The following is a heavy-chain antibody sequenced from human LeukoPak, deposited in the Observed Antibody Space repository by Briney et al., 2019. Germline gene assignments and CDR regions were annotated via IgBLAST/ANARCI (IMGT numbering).Heavy chain of an antibody. CDR2: IIPIFGTA. V-gene: IGHV1-69*05. Sequence: GSSVKVSCKASGGTFSSYAISWVRQAPGQGLEWMGGIIPIFGTANYAQKFQGRATITTDESTSTAYMELSSLRSEDTAVYYCARSIAAHPLRYYYYYMDVWGKGTTVTVSS. CDR3: ARSIAAHPLRYYYYYMDV. D-gene: IGHD6-13*01. J-gene: IGHJ6*03. CDR1: GGTFSSYA.